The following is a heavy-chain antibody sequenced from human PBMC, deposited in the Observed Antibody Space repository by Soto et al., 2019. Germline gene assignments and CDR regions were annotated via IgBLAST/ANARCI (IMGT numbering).Heavy chain of an antibody. CDR2: IYYSGTT. CDR1: GGSINTGDYY. CDR3: ARGVDFEGFSPYGMDV. V-gene: IGHV4-30-4*01. Sequence: KPSETLSLTCTVSGGSINTGDYYWTWIRQPRGMGLEWIGYIYYSGTTYYNPSLKSRVSLSLDTSKNHFSLRLTSVTAADTAVYYCARGVDFEGFSPYGMDVWGQGTTVTVSS. D-gene: IGHD3-3*01. J-gene: IGHJ6*02.